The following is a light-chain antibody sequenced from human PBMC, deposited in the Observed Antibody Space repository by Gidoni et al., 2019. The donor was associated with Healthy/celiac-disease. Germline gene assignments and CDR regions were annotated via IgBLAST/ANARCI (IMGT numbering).Light chain of an antibody. V-gene: IGKV3-11*01. CDR1: QSVSSY. CDR2: DAS. J-gene: IGKJ2*01. CDR3: QQRSNWPVT. Sequence: EIVLTQSAATLSWSPGERATLSGRASQSVSSYLAWYQQKPGQAPRLLIYDASNMATGIPARFSGSGSGTDFTLTISTLEPEDFAVYYCQQRSNWPVTFGQGTKLEIK.